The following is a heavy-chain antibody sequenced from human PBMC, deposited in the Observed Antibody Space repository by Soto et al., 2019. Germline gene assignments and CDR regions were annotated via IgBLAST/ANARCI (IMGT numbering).Heavy chain of an antibody. CDR1: GFTFSSYW. V-gene: IGHV3-7*01. D-gene: IGHD3-22*01. CDR3: ARDTMIEEAAGLDY. J-gene: IGHJ4*02. Sequence: GESLKISCAASGFTFSSYWMSWVRQAPGKGLEWVANIKQDGSEKYYVDSVKGRFTISRDNAKNSLYLQMNSLRAEDTAVYYCARDTMIEEAAGLDYWGQGTLVTVSS. CDR2: IKQDGSEK.